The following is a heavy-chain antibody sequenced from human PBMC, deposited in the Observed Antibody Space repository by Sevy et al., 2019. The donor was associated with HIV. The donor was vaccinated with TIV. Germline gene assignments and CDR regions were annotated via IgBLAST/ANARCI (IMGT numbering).Heavy chain of an antibody. CDR2: ISSSSSTI. V-gene: IGHV3-48*01. CDR1: GFTFSSYS. CDR3: ARVRLATDY. D-gene: IGHD5-12*01. J-gene: IGHJ4*02. Sequence: GGFLRLSCAASGFTFSSYSMNWVRQAPGKGLEWVSYISSSSSTIYYADSVKGRFTISRDNAKNSLYLQMNSLRAEDTAVYYCARVRLATDYWGQGTLVTVSS.